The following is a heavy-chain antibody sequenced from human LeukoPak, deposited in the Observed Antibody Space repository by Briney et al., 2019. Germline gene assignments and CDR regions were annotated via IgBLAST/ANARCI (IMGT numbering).Heavy chain of an antibody. CDR2: ISGSGGST. D-gene: IGHD6-13*01. V-gene: IGHV3-23*01. CDR3: ARDHSSSSSWRSDY. Sequence: GGSLRLSCAASGFTFSSYAMSWVRQAPGKGLEWVSAISGSGGSTYYADSVKGRFTISRDNAKNSLYLQMNSLRAEDTAVYYCARDHSSSSSWRSDYWGQGTLVTVSS. CDR1: GFTFSSYA. J-gene: IGHJ4*02.